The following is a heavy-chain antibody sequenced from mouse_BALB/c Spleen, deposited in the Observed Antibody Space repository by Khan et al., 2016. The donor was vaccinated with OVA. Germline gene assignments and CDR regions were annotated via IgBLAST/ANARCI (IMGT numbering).Heavy chain of an antibody. J-gene: IGHJ3*01. CDR3: ARSGYDYFAY. V-gene: IGHV1-80*01. CDR1: GYAFSNYW. D-gene: IGHD2-14*01. Sequence: QVQLMESGAELVRPGSSVKISCKASGYAFSNYWMNWVKQRPGQGLEWIGQIYPGDGDTSFNGKFRGKATLTADKSSSTAYMQLSSLTSEDSAVYFCARSGYDYFAYWGQGTLVTVSA. CDR2: IYPGDGDT.